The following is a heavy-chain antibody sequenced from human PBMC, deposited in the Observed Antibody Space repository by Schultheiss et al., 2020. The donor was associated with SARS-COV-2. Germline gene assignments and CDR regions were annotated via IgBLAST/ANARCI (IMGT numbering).Heavy chain of an antibody. V-gene: IGHV3-21*04. CDR1: GFTFSSYS. Sequence: GGSLRLSCAASGFTFSSYSMNWVRQAPGKGLEWVSSISSSSTYIYCADSVKGRFTISRDNAKNSLYLQMNSLKTEDTAVYYCTRPRYCSGGSCSNWFDPWGQGTLVTVSS. J-gene: IGHJ5*02. CDR3: TRPRYCSGGSCSNWFDP. D-gene: IGHD2-15*01. CDR2: ISSSSTYI.